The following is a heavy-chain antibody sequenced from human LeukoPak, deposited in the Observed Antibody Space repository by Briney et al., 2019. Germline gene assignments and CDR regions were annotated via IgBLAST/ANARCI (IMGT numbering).Heavy chain of an antibody. CDR3: ARDKAVVVVAATGGYFDY. J-gene: IGHJ4*02. D-gene: IGHD2-15*01. V-gene: IGHV3-30*04. CDR1: GFTFSSYA. Sequence: PGRSLRLSCAASGFTFSSYAMHWVRQAPGKGLEWVAVMSYDGSNKYYADSVKGRFTISRDNSKNTLYLQMNSLRAEDTAVYYCARDKAVVVVAATGGYFDYWGQGTLVTVSS. CDR2: MSYDGSNK.